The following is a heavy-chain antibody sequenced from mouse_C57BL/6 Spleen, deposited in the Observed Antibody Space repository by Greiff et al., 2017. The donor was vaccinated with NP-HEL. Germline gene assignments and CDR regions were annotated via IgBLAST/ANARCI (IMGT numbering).Heavy chain of an antibody. CDR2: INPNNGGT. V-gene: IGHV1-26*01. J-gene: IGHJ1*03. CDR3: ARGGIYYYGRGDFDV. Sequence: EVQLQQSGPELVKPGASVKISCKASGYTFTDYYMNWVKQSHGKSLEWIGDINPNNGGTSYNQKFKGKATLTVDKSSSTAYMELRSLTSEDSAVYYCARGGIYYYGRGDFDVWGTGTTVTVSS. D-gene: IGHD1-1*01. CDR1: GYTFTDYY.